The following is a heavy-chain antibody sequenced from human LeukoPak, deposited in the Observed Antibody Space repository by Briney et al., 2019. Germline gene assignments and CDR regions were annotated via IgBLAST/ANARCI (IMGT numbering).Heavy chain of an antibody. CDR1: GGSISSYY. J-gene: IGHJ3*02. V-gene: IGHV4-39*07. CDR3: ARAPGGYGSGSRGAFDI. D-gene: IGHD3-10*01. Sequence: SETLSLTCTVSGGSISSYYWSWIRQPPGKGLEWIGSIYYSGSTYYNPSLKSRVTISVDTSKNQFSLKLSFVTAADTAVYYCARAPGGYGSGSRGAFDIWGQGTMVTVSS. CDR2: IYYSGST.